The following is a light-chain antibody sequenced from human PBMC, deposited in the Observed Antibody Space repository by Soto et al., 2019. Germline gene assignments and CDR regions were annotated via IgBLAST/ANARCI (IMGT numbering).Light chain of an antibody. V-gene: IGKV4-1*01. CDR3: QQYYGTPPT. Sequence: DIVMTQSPDSMCVSLGERATINCKSRKSLLYTSDNKNYLAWYQQKPGQPPKLLISWASTRESGVPDRFSGSGSGTDFTLTISSLQAEDVAVYYCQQYYGTPPTFGPGTKVDI. J-gene: IGKJ3*01. CDR2: WAS. CDR1: KSLLYTSDNKNY.